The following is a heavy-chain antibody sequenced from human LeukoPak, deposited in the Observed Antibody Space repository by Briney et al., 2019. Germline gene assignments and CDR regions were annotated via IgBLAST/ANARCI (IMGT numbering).Heavy chain of an antibody. CDR3: ARDTWVRSGGDWYFYGMDV. CDR1: GASLNNYY. V-gene: IGHV4-59*01. Sequence: SETLSLTCTVSGASLNNYYWSWIRQPPGGGLEWIGYINYSGSTNYNPTLKSRVTISLDTPRNQFSLRLNSVTAADTAVYYCARDTWVRSGGDWYFYGMDVWGQGTTVTVSS. CDR2: INYSGST. J-gene: IGHJ6*02. D-gene: IGHD3-10*01.